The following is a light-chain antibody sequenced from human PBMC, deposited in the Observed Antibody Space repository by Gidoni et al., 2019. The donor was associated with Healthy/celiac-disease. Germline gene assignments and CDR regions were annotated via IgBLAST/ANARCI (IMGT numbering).Light chain of an antibody. CDR3: QQYGSSSWT. CDR1: QSVSSSY. J-gene: IGKJ1*01. Sequence: EIVLTPSPGTLSLSPGASQSVSSSYLAWYQQKPGQAPRLLIYGASSRATGIPDRFSGSGSGADFTLTISRLEPEDFAVYYCQQYGSSSWTFGQGTKVEIK. V-gene: IGKV3-20*01. CDR2: GAS.